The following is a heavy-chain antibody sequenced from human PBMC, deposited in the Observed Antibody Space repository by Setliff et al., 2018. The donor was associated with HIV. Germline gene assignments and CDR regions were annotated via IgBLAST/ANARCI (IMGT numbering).Heavy chain of an antibody. D-gene: IGHD2-21*02. CDR1: GYTFTTYT. Sequence: ASVKVSCKASGYTFTTYTMHWVRQAPGQRPEWMGWVNAGKGNTRYSQKFQGRVAITSDTSANTAYMELSSLRSEDTAVYYCARDGGYSYGAFDIWGQGTRVTVSS. CDR2: VNAGKGNT. J-gene: IGHJ3*02. V-gene: IGHV1-3*01. CDR3: ARDGGYSYGAFDI.